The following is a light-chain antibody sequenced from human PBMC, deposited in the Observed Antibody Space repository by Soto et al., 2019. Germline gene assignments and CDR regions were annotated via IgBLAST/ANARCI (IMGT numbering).Light chain of an antibody. CDR2: LSSDGRH. CDR1: SGHSSYD. CDR3: QTWGTGIRV. Sequence: QAVVTQSPSASASLGASVKLTCTLSSGHSSYDIAWHQQQPEKGPRYLMKLSSDGRHSKGDGIPDRFSGSSSGAERYLTISSLQSEDEADYYCQTWGTGIRVFGGGTKLTVL. J-gene: IGLJ2*01. V-gene: IGLV4-69*01.